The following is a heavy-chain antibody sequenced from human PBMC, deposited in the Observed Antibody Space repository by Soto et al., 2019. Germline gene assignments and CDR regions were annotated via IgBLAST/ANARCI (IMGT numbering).Heavy chain of an antibody. V-gene: IGHV1-69*06. CDR1: GGTFSSYA. J-gene: IGHJ4*02. CDR2: IIPIFGTA. Sequence: SVKVSCKASGGTFSSYAISWVRQAPGQGLEWMGGIIPIFGTANYAQKFQGRVTITADKSTSTAYMELSSLGSEDTAVYYCARDLGYCGGDCSSDYWGQGTLVTVSS. D-gene: IGHD2-21*02. CDR3: ARDLGYCGGDCSSDY.